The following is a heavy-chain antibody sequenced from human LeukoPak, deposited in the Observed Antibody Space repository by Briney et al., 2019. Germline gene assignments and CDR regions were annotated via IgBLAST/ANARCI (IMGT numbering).Heavy chain of an antibody. J-gene: IGHJ4*02. Sequence: SETLSLTCTVSGGSISSYYWSWIRQPPGKGLDWIGYIYYSGSTNYNPSLKSRVTISVDTSKNQFSLKLSSVTAADTAVYYCASGYYDSSGYSFDYWGQGTLVTVSS. CDR1: GGSISSYY. CDR2: IYYSGST. D-gene: IGHD3-22*01. V-gene: IGHV4-59*12. CDR3: ASGYYDSSGYSFDY.